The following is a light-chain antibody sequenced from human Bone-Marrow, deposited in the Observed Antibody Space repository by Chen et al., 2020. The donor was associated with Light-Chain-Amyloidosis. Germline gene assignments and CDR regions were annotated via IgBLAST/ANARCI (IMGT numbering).Light chain of an antibody. V-gene: IGLV2-14*01. CDR3: SAYTITNTLV. Sequence: QSVLTQPASVSGSPGQSITISCTGTSSDVGGDNHVSWYQQHPDKAPTLMIYEVTNRPSWVPDRVSGSKSDNTASLTISGLQTEDEADYFCSAYTITNTLVFGSGTRVTVL. CDR2: EVT. CDR1: SSDVGGDNH. J-gene: IGLJ1*01.